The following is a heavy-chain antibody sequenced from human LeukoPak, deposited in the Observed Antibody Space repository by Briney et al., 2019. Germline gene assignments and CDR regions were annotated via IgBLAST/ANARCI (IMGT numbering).Heavy chain of an antibody. CDR2: IYNSGST. CDR3: AIMRYNWFDP. J-gene: IGHJ5*02. V-gene: IGHV4-4*09. D-gene: IGHD1-14*01. CDR1: GASISSYY. Sequence: SETLSLTCTVSGASISSYYWSWIRQPPGKGLEWIGYIYNSGSTYYNPSLKSRVTISVDTSKNQFSLKLSSVTAADTAVYYCAIMRYNWFDPWGQGTLVTVSS.